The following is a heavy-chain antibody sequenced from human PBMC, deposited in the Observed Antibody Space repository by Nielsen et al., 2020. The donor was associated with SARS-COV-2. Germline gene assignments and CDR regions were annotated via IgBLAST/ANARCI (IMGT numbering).Heavy chain of an antibody. D-gene: IGHD3-22*01. J-gene: IGHJ6*02. CDR2: FDPQDGET. V-gene: IGHV1-24*01. Sequence: ASVKVSCKVSGGALTLFSMHWVRQAPGKGLEWMGEFDPQDGETTYAQKFQGRVTMTRDTSTSTVYMELSSLRSEDTAVYYCAREDYYDSSGQYYYYGMDVWGQGTTVTVSS. CDR3: AREDYYDSSGQYYYYGMDV. CDR1: GGALTLFS.